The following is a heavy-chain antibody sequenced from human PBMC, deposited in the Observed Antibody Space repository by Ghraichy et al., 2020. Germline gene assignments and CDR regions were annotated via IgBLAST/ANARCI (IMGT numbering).Heavy chain of an antibody. V-gene: IGHV4-38-2*01. CDR1: GYSISSGYY. CDR3: ARGTPYNWFDP. CDR2: IYHSGST. Sequence: ESLNISCAVSGYSISSGYYWGWIRQPPGKGLEWIGSIYHSGSTYFNPSLKSRVTISVDTSKNQFSLKLSSVTAADTAVYYCARGTPYNWFDPWGQGTLVTVSS. D-gene: IGHD2-15*01. J-gene: IGHJ5*02.